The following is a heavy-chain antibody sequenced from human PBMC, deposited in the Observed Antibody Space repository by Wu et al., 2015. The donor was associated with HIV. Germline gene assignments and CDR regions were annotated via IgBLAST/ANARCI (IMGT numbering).Heavy chain of an antibody. D-gene: IGHD2-21*01. J-gene: IGHJ4*02. CDR3: ASNSCGGDCFNPFDY. CDR1: GGTFSSYA. Sequence: QVQLVQSGAEVKKPGSSVKVSCKASGGTFSSYAISWVRQAPGQGLEWMGGIIPIFGTANYAQKFQGRVTITADESTSTAYMELSGLRSEDTAVYYCASNSCGGDCFNPFDYWGQGTLVTVSS. V-gene: IGHV1-69*12. CDR2: IIPIFGTA.